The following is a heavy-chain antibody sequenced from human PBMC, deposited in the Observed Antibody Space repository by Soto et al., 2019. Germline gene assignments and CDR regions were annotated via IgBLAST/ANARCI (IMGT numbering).Heavy chain of an antibody. CDR3: ARVLTSYYYDSSGRTADY. Sequence: ASVKVSCKASGYTFTSYYMHWVRQAPGQGLEWMGIINPSGGSTSYAQKFQGRVTMTRDTSTSTVYMELRSLRSDDTAVYYCARVLTSYYYDSSGRTADYWGQGTLVTVS. J-gene: IGHJ4*02. V-gene: IGHV1-46*01. CDR1: GYTFTSYY. D-gene: IGHD3-22*01. CDR2: INPSGGST.